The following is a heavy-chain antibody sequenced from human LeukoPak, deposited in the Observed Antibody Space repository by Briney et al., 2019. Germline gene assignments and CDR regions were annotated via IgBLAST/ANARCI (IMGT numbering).Heavy chain of an antibody. CDR2: VDPEDGET. CDR1: GYTFTDYY. V-gene: IGHV1-69-2*01. J-gene: IGHJ4*02. CDR3: ASGDRPGASDY. Sequence: ASVKISCKVAGYTFTDYYLHWVQQAPGKGLEWMGLVDPEDGETTYAEKFKGRVTITADTFTDTAYMELSSLRSEDTAVYYCASGDRPGASDYWGQGTLVTVSS. D-gene: IGHD2-21*02.